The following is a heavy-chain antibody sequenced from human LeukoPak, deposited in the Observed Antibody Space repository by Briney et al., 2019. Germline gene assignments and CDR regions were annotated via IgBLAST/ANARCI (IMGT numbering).Heavy chain of an antibody. V-gene: IGHV4-39*01. CDR3: ARHVLVVAATLGWFDP. Sequence: SEALSLTCTVSGGSISSSSYYWGWIRQPPGKGLEWIGSIYYSGSTYYNPSLKSRVTISIDTSKNQFSLKLSSATAADTAVYYCARHVLVVAATLGWFDPWGQGTLVTVSS. CDR2: IYYSGST. D-gene: IGHD2-15*01. J-gene: IGHJ5*02. CDR1: GGSISSSSYY.